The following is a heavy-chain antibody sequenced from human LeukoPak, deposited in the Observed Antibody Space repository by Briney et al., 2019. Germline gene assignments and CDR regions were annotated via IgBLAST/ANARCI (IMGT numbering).Heavy chain of an antibody. CDR3: ARRALLVNWFDP. CDR2: IYYSGST. CDR1: GGSISSSSYY. Sequence: PSETLSLTCTVSGGSISSSSYYWGWIRQPPGKGLEWIGGIYYSGSTYYNLSLKSRVTISVDTSKNQFSLKLSSVTAADTAVYYCARRALLVNWFDPWGQGTLVTVSS. V-gene: IGHV4-39*01. D-gene: IGHD3-10*01. J-gene: IGHJ5*02.